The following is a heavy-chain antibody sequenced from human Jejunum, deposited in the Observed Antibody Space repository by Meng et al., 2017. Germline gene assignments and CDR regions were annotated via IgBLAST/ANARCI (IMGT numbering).Heavy chain of an antibody. CDR3: AREYSSYPDY. V-gene: IGHV1-8*01. Sequence: HLVQSGSEVNKSGALVKVSCEASGYTFTNYNIHWVRQATGQGLEWMGWMSPNSGNTGYAQKFQGRVTMTRSTSISTAYMELSSLRFEDTAVYYCAREYSSYPDYWGQGTLVTVSS. J-gene: IGHJ4*02. D-gene: IGHD6-6*01. CDR1: GYTFTNYN. CDR2: MSPNSGNT.